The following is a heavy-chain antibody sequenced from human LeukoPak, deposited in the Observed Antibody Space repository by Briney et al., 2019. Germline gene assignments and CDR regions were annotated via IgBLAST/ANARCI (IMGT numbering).Heavy chain of an antibody. CDR2: ITYSGST. CDR3: ARGDRPTPWFGES. CDR1: GGSISSSTYY. D-gene: IGHD3-10*01. Sequence: SETLSLTCTVSGGSISSSTYYWAWIRQSPGKGLEWIGSITYSGSTYYNPSLESRVTISVDTSKNQFSLKLSSVTAADTAVYYCARGDRPTPWFGESWGQGTLVTVSS. V-gene: IGHV4-39*07. J-gene: IGHJ5*02.